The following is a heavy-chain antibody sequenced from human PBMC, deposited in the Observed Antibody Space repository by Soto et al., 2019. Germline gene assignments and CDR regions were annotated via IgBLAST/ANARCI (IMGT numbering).Heavy chain of an antibody. V-gene: IGHV4-34*01. CDR1: VGSFIGYY. Sequence: SETLSLTCAFYVGSFIGYYWSWIRQPPGKGLEWIGEINHSGSTNYNPSLKSRVTISVDTSKNQFSLKLSSVTAADTAVYYCASGRFDCSGGSCLDYYFDYWGQGTLVTVSS. J-gene: IGHJ4*02. D-gene: IGHD2-15*01. CDR3: ASGRFDCSGGSCLDYYFDY. CDR2: INHSGST.